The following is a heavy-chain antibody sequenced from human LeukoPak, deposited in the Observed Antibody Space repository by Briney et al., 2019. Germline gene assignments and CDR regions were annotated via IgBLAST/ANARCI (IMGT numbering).Heavy chain of an antibody. D-gene: IGHD4-23*01. CDR1: GFTFSSYS. Sequence: GGSLRLYCAASGFTFSSYSMNWVRQAPGNGLEWVSYISSSSTIYYADSVKGRFTISRDNAKNSLYLQVNSLRAEDTAVYYCARGGDNGYYYYYYMDVWGKGTTVTVSS. CDR2: ISSSSTI. J-gene: IGHJ6*03. V-gene: IGHV3-48*01. CDR3: ARGGDNGYYYYYYMDV.